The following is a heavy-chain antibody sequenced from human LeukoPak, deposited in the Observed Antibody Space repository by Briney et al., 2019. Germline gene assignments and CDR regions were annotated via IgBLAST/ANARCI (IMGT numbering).Heavy chain of an antibody. J-gene: IGHJ6*02. CDR3: ARDRGTYENNYGMDV. CDR1: GFTFSSYS. V-gene: IGHV3-21*01. D-gene: IGHD1-26*01. CDR2: ISSRSSYL. Sequence: GGSLRLSCAASGFTFSSYSMNWVRQAPGKGLEWVSSISSRSSYLYYADSVKGRFTISRDNAKNSLYLQMNSLAAEDTAVYYCARDRGTYENNYGMDVWGQGTTVTVSS.